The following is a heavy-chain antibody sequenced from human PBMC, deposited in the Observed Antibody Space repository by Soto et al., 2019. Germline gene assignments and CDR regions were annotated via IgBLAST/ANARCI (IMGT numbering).Heavy chain of an antibody. D-gene: IGHD5-12*01. V-gene: IGHV3-30*18. J-gene: IGHJ6*02. CDR2: ISYDGSNK. CDR3: AKTLYVGYDSGPYYYGMDV. CDR1: GFTFSSYG. Sequence: QVQLVESGGGVVQPGRSLRLSCAASGFTFSSYGMHWVRQAPGKGLEWVAVISYDGSNKYYADSVKGRFTISRDNSKNPLYLQMNSLRAEDTAVYYCAKTLYVGYDSGPYYYGMDVWGQGTTVTVSS.